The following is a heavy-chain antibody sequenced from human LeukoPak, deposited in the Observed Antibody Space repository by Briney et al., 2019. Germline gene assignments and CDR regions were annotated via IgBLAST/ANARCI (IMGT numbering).Heavy chain of an antibody. V-gene: IGHV3-49*04. CDR2: IRSKAYGGTT. J-gene: IGHJ4*02. CDR3: TRDSDTAMVNIDY. Sequence: TGESLRLSCVDSRFTFGRYWMAWVCQAPGKGLEWVGFIRSKAYGGTTEYAASVKGRFTISRDDSKSIAYLQMNSLKTEDTAVYYCTRDSDTAMVNIDYWGQGTLVTVSS. CDR1: RFTFGRYW. D-gene: IGHD5-18*01.